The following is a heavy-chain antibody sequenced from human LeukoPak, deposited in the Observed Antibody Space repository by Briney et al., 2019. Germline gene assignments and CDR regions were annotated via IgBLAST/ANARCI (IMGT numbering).Heavy chain of an antibody. Sequence: ASVKVSCKAPRATFSPYAISWVRQAPGQGLEWMGGIIPIFGTANYAQKFQGRVTITADESTSTAFMELSSLRSEDTAVYYCARADCSSTSCYGYYFDYWGQGTLVTVSS. CDR1: RATFSPYA. CDR3: ARADCSSTSCYGYYFDY. CDR2: IIPIFGTA. D-gene: IGHD2-2*01. V-gene: IGHV1-69*01. J-gene: IGHJ4*02.